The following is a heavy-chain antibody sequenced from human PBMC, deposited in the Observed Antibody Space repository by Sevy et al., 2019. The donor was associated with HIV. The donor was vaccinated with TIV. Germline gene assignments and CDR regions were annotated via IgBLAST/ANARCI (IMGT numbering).Heavy chain of an antibody. Sequence: LMQLPETLSLTCGVYGGSFSGYYWSWIRQPPGKGLEWIGEINHSGSTNYNPSLKSRVTISVDTSKNQFSLKLSSVTAADTAVYYCASSGSTVTRNSSAFYYFDYWGQGTLVTVSS. V-gene: IGHV4-34*01. CDR3: ASSGSTVTRNSSAFYYFDY. J-gene: IGHJ4*02. CDR1: GGSFSGYY. D-gene: IGHD4-4*01. CDR2: INHSGST.